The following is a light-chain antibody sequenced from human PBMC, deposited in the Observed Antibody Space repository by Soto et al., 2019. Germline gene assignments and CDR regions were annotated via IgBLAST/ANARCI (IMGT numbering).Light chain of an antibody. CDR3: QQYNSYPWT. V-gene: IGKV1-5*03. CDR1: QSISSW. CDR2: KAS. J-gene: IGKJ1*01. Sequence: DIQMTQXPSTLSASVGDRVTITCRASQSISSWLAWYQQKPGKAPKLLIYKASSLESGVPSRFSGSGSGTEFTLTISSLQPDDFATYYCQQYNSYPWTFGQGTKVEIK.